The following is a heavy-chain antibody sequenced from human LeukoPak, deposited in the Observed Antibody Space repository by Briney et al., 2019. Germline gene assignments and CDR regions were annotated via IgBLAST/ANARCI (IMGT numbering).Heavy chain of an antibody. CDR1: AFTFRSHA. V-gene: IGHV3-23*01. CDR2: NKNGGTT. Sequence: GGSLSLSCVGSAFTFRSHAMSWVRQAPEKGLEFVSGNKNGGTTYYADSVKGRFSISRDNSKNTLYLQMDSLRGEDTAVYYCAKDFRIGYSAHFDYWGQGALVTVSS. J-gene: IGHJ4*02. CDR3: AKDFRIGYSAHFDY. D-gene: IGHD2-21*01.